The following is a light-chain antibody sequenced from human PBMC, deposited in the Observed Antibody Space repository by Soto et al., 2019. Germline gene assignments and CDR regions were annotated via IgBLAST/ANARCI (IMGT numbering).Light chain of an antibody. Sequence: AIQVTQSPSSLSASVGDRVTITCRASQDIRGALAWYQQKPGKAPNLLIYDVSTLESGVPSRFSCSGSGTEFPLTISSLQPEDFGTYYCQQFNSYPTTFGHGTRLEIK. V-gene: IGKV1-13*02. J-gene: IGKJ5*01. CDR3: QQFNSYPTT. CDR1: QDIRGA. CDR2: DVS.